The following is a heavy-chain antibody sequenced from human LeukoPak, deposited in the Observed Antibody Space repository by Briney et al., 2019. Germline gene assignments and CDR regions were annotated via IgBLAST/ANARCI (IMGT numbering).Heavy chain of an antibody. CDR2: IRGTGGTT. V-gene: IGHV3-23*01. J-gene: IGHJ3*01. CDR3: GKDPNGDYVGAFDF. D-gene: IGHD4-17*01. Sequence: PGGSLRLSCAASGFTFSDYALIWVRQAPGKGLEWISAIRGTGGTTYYADSVKGRCTISRDNSRNTVYLQMNSLRDEDTAVYFWGKDPNGDYVGAFDFWGPGTMVTVSS. CDR1: GFTFSDYA.